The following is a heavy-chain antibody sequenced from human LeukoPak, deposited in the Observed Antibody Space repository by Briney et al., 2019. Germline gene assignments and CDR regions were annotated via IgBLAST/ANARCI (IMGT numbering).Heavy chain of an antibody. CDR2: IDPSDSYT. V-gene: IGHV5-10-1*04. D-gene: IGHD5-12*01. CDR1: GYSFTSYW. J-gene: IGHJ6*02. Sequence: GESLKISCKVSGYSFTSYWISWVRQMPGKGLEWMGRIDPSDSYTNYSPSFQGQVTISADKSISTAYLQWSSLKASDTAMYYCARRGSPFKGGSFYYGMDVWGQGTTVTVSS. CDR3: ARRGSPFKGGSFYYGMDV.